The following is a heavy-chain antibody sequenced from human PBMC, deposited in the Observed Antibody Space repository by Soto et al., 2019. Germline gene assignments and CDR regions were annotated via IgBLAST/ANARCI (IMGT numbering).Heavy chain of an antibody. CDR3: ARDPTYSSGWSPYYFDY. J-gene: IGHJ4*02. D-gene: IGHD6-19*01. Sequence: GASVKVSCKASGYTFTSYYMHWVRQAPGQGLEWMGIINPSGGSTSYAQKLQGRVTMTRDTSTSTVYMELSSLRSEDTAVYYCARDPTYSSGWSPYYFDYWGQGTLVTVSS. CDR2: INPSGGST. V-gene: IGHV1-46*01. CDR1: GYTFTSYY.